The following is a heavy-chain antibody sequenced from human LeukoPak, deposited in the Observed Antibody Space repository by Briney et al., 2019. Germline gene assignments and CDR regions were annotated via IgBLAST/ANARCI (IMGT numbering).Heavy chain of an antibody. J-gene: IGHJ4*02. CDR2: ISGSGGST. CDR1: EFTFSSYA. V-gene: IGHV3-23*01. Sequence: GGSLRLSCAASEFTFSSYAMSWVRQAPGKGLEWVSAISGSGGSTYYAASVKGRFTISRDNSKNTLYVQMNRLSAEDTAVYYCAKAIFRGGITMIVVVKGPFDYWGQGTLVTVSS. CDR3: AKAIFRGGITMIVVVKGPFDY. D-gene: IGHD3-22*01.